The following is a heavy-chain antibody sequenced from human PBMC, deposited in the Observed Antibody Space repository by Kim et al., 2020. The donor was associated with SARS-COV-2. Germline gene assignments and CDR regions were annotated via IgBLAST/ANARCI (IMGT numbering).Heavy chain of an antibody. V-gene: IGHV3-21*01. CDR3: ASPRYYYGSGSFDY. Sequence: YADSVKGRFTISRDNAKNSLDLQMNSLRAEDTAVYYCASPRYYYGSGSFDYWGQGTLVTVSS. D-gene: IGHD3-10*01. J-gene: IGHJ4*02.